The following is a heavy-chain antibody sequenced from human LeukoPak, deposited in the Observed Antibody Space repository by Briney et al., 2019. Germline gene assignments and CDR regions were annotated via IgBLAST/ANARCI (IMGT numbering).Heavy chain of an antibody. V-gene: IGHV4-30-4*01. CDR1: GGSISSGDYY. CDR2: IYYSGST. J-gene: IGHJ3*02. CDR3: ARADDSSGYRVTFDI. Sequence: SETLSLTCTVSGGSISSGDYYWSWIRQPPGKGLEWIGYIYYSGSTYYNPSLKSRFTMSVATSKNQFSLKLSSVTAADTAVYYCARADDSSGYRVTFDIWGQGTMVTVSS. D-gene: IGHD3-22*01.